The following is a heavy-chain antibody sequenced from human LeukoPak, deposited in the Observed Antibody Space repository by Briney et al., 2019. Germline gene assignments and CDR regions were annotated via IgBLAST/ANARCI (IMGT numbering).Heavy chain of an antibody. Sequence: GGSLRLSCAASGFSFGSYWMSWVRQAPGKGLEWVANIKQDGSEKYYVDSVKGRFTISRDNAKNSLYLQMNSLRAEDTAVYYCAKSMFPRLTHYFDYWGQGTLVTVSS. CDR1: GFSFGSYW. D-gene: IGHD3-10*02. CDR3: AKSMFPRLTHYFDY. J-gene: IGHJ4*02. CDR2: IKQDGSEK. V-gene: IGHV3-7*03.